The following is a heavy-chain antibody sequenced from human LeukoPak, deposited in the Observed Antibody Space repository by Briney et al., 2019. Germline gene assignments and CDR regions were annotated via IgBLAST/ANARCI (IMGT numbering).Heavy chain of an antibody. J-gene: IGHJ6*02. CDR3: AKDRGDSDHYGLDV. D-gene: IGHD3-10*01. Sequence: GGSLRISCAASGFTFDDYAMHWVRQAPGKGLEWVAGISWHSVTMTYADSVKGRFTISRDNAKNSLYLQMNSLRAEDTALYYCAKDRGDSDHYGLDVWGQGTTVIVSS. CDR2: ISWHSVTM. CDR1: GFTFDDYA. V-gene: IGHV3-9*01.